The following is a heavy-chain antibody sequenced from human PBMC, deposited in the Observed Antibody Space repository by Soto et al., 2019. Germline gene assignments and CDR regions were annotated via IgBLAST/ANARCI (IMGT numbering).Heavy chain of an antibody. CDR3: ARDNSGTPGHDGFDM. V-gene: IGHV3-33*01. J-gene: IGHJ3*02. CDR1: GFAFTTFA. CDR2: IWYDGSNI. Sequence: PGGSLRLSCEASGFAFTTFAMHWVRQPPGKGLEWLAIIWYDGSNIFYGDSVKGRFTISRDNTRNTLYLQMNRLRAEDTALYYCARDNSGTPGHDGFDMWGRGTMVTVSS. D-gene: IGHD1-1*01.